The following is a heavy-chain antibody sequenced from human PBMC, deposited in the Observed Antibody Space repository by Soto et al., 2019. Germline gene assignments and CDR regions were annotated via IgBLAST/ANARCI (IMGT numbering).Heavy chain of an antibody. Sequence: ASVKVSCKASGGTFSSYAISWVRQAPGQGLEWMGGIIPIFGTANYAQKFQGRVTITADESTSTAYMELSSLRSEDTAVYYCARAILATANFDYWGQGTLVTVSS. V-gene: IGHV1-69*13. CDR3: ARAILATANFDY. CDR1: GGTFSSYA. D-gene: IGHD5-18*01. CDR2: IIPIFGTA. J-gene: IGHJ4*02.